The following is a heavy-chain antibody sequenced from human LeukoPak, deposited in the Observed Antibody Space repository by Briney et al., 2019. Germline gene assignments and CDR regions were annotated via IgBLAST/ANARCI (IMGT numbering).Heavy chain of an antibody. CDR1: GFTFSDYY. CDR3: ARWVTYYYDSSGYPIGDAFDI. V-gene: IGHV3-11*04. Sequence: GGSLRLSCAASGFTFSDYYMSWIRQAPGKGLEWVSSISSSSSYIYYADSVKGRFTISRDNAKNSLYLQMNSLRAEDTAVYYCARWVTYYYDSSGYPIGDAFDIWGQGTVVTVSS. J-gene: IGHJ3*02. CDR2: ISSSSSYI. D-gene: IGHD3-22*01.